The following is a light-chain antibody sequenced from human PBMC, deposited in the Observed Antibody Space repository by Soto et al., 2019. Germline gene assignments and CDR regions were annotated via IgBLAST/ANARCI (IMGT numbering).Light chain of an antibody. CDR1: HSVSGSY. V-gene: IGKV3-20*01. CDR2: GAS. J-gene: IGKJ3*01. Sequence: EVVLTQSPGTLSLSPGERATLSCRASHSVSGSYLTWYQQKPGQAPRLLIYGASSRATGIPDRFSGSGSGTDFTLTISRLEPEDFVVYYCQYYGSSVFTFGPGTKVDIK. CDR3: QYYGSSVFT.